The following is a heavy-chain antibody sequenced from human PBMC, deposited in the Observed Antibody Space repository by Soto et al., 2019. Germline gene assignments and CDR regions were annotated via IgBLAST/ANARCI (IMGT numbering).Heavy chain of an antibody. CDR1: GVSLTTSGVG. Sequence: QITLRESGPTLVQPTQTLTLTCTLSGVSLTTSGVGVGWIRQPPGKALEWLALIYWDDDKRFSPSLKSRLAITRDTSKNPVVMPMTDMAPVDTAIYYCAHRQRTVVVGAPFDLWGQGSQVTVSS. V-gene: IGHV2-5*02. J-gene: IGHJ4*02. CDR3: AHRQRTVVVGAPFDL. CDR2: IYWDDDK. D-gene: IGHD2-15*01.